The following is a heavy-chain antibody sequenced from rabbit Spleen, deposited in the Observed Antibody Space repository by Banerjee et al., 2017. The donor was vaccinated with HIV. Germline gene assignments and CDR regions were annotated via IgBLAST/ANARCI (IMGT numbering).Heavy chain of an antibody. V-gene: IGHV1S45*01. CDR3: ARDGAGGSYFAL. D-gene: IGHD8-1*01. Sequence: EESGGDLVKPEGSLTLTCKASGFTISSSYWICWVRQAPGKGLEWIACIYGGSGVYIYYASWAKGRFTISRENAQNTVFLQMTSLTAADTATYFCARDGAGGSYFALWGQGTPGHRL. CDR2: IYGGSGVYI. CDR1: GFTISSSYW. J-gene: IGHJ4*01.